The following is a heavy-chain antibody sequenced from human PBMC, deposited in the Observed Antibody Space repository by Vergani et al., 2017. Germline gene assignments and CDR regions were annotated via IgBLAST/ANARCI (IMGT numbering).Heavy chain of an antibody. CDR3: ARVRRAGTNYMDV. CDR1: GGSISSYY. CDR2: IYYSGST. Sequence: QLQLQESGPGLVKPSETLSLTCTVSGGSISSYYWSWIRQPPGKGLEWIGYIYYSGSTNYNPSLKSRVTISVDTSKNQFSLKLSSVTAADTAVYYCARVRRAGTNYMDVWGKGTTVTVSS. V-gene: IGHV4-59*01. D-gene: IGHD6-13*01. J-gene: IGHJ6*03.